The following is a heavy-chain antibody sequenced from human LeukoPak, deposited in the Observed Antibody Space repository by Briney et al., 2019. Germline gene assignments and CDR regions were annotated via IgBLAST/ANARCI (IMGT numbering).Heavy chain of an antibody. CDR1: GGSISSSSYY. CDR3: ARERYYYDSSGYYYVLDY. Sequence: PSETLSLTCTVSGGSISSSSYYWSWIRQPAGKGLEWIGRIYTSGSTNYNPSLKSRVTMSVDTSKNQFSLKLSSVTAADTAVYYCARERYYYDSSGYYYVLDYWGQGTLVTVSS. CDR2: IYTSGST. J-gene: IGHJ4*02. D-gene: IGHD3-22*01. V-gene: IGHV4-61*02.